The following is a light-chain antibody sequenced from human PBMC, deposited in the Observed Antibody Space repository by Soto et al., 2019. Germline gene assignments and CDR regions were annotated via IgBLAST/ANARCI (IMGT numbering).Light chain of an antibody. CDR2: GAS. CDR3: QQDNNCPPGT. CDR1: QSVSSN. J-gene: IGKJ1*01. Sequence: EIVLTQSPATLSVSPGERATLSCRASQSVSSNLAWYQQKPGQAPRLLIYGASTRATGIPARFSGSGSGTEFTLTIISLQSKDLSVYYGQQDNNCPPGTFGQGTKVEIK. V-gene: IGKV3-15*01.